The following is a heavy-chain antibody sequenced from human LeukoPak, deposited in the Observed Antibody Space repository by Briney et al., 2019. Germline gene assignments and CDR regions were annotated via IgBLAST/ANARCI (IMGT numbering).Heavy chain of an antibody. Sequence: GGSLRLSCVASGFTFSTYTMNWIRQAPGKGLEWVSGSIGSGGSAFYADSVKGRFTISRDNVKNSLFLQLNSLRDEDTAVYYCARDEDAFGGQGTLVTVSS. CDR1: GFTFSTYT. J-gene: IGHJ4*02. V-gene: IGHV3-48*02. CDR3: ARDEDAF. CDR2: SIGSGGSA.